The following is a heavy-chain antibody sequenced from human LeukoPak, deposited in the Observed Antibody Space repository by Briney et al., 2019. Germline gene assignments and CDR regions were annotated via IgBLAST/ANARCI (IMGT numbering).Heavy chain of an antibody. CDR3: ARDFRYYDILTGDNWFDP. J-gene: IGHJ5*02. Sequence: GGSLRLSCAASGFTFSTYSMNWVRQAPGKGLEWVSSISTTGSHIYYADSVKGRFTISRDNAKNSLYLQMNSLRAEDTAVYYCARDFRYYDILTGDNWFDPWGQGTLVTVSS. CDR2: ISTTGSHI. V-gene: IGHV3-21*01. CDR1: GFTFSTYS. D-gene: IGHD3-9*01.